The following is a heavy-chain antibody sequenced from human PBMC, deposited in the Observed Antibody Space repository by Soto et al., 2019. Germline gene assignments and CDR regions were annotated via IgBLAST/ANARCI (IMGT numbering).Heavy chain of an antibody. J-gene: IGHJ4*02. CDR3: AKVGSPPLFTH. Sequence: PGGSLRLSCAASGFTFSNYAMSWVRQVPGKGPEWVSAISGGGGQTYYLESVKGRFTISRDNSKNTVSLQLNSLRADDTAVYYCAKVGSPPLFTHWGQRTLVTVSS. V-gene: IGHV3-23*01. CDR2: ISGGGGQT. CDR1: GFTFSNYA. D-gene: IGHD1-26*01.